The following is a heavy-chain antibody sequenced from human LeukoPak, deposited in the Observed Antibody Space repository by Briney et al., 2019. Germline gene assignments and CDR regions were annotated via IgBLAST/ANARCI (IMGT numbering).Heavy chain of an antibody. J-gene: IGHJ4*02. CDR3: ARGRAPHYFDY. CDR1: GGPISSYY. Sequence: SETLSLTCTVSGGPISSYYWSWIRQPPGMGLEWIGYIYYSGTTNYNSSLKSRVTISVDMSKNHFSLKLSSVTAADTAVYYCARGRAPHYFDYWGQGTLATVSS. V-gene: IGHV4-59*01. CDR2: IYYSGTT.